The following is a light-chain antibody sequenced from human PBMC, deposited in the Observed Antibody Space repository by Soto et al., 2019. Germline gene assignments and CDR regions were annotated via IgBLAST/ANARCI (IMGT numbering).Light chain of an antibody. CDR1: QSISSY. CDR3: QQIYSTPLT. CDR2: AAS. V-gene: IGKV1-39*01. Sequence: DIQMTQSPSSLYASVGDRVTITCRASQSISSYLNWYQQKPGKAPKLLIYAASSLQSGVPSRFSGSGSGTDFTLTIISLQPEDFATYYCQQIYSTPLTFGQGTKVDIK. J-gene: IGKJ1*01.